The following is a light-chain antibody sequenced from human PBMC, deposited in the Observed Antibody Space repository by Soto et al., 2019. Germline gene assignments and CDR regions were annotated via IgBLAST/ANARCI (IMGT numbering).Light chain of an antibody. V-gene: IGLV2-18*02. Sequence: QSALTQPPSVSGSPGQSVTISCTGTSSDVGSYNRVSWYQQPPGTAPKLMIYEVTHRPSGVPDRFSGSKSGNTASLTISGLQAEDEADYYCNSYTGSSTWVFGGGTKLTV. J-gene: IGLJ3*02. CDR1: SSDVGSYNR. CDR3: NSYTGSSTWV. CDR2: EVT.